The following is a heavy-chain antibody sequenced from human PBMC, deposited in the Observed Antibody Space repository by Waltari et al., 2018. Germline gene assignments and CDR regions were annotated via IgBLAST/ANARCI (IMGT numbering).Heavy chain of an antibody. D-gene: IGHD2-15*01. CDR3: ARDRGRGIYLDS. V-gene: IGHV4-4*01. CDR1: W. CDR2: VQRSGRT. J-gene: IGHJ4*02. Sequence: WWSWVRQSPVKGLEWIGQVQRSGRTNYNPSFASRVTISVDTSTNHFSLKVTSATAADTAVYFCARDRGRGIYLDSWGQGTLVTVSP.